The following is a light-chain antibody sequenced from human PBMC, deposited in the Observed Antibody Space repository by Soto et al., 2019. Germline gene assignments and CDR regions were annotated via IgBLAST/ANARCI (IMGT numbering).Light chain of an antibody. CDR1: SSDVGGYNY. J-gene: IGLJ1*01. CDR3: SSYTSSTLYV. Sequence: QSVLTQPPSASGSPGQSVTISCTGTSSDVGGYNYVSWYQQHPGKAPKLMIYDVSKRPSGVSNRFSGSKSGNTASLAISGLQAEDEADYYCSSYTSSTLYVFGTGTKVTVL. V-gene: IGLV2-14*01. CDR2: DVS.